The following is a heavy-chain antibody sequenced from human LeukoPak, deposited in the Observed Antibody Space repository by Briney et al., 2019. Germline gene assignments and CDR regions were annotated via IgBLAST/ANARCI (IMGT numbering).Heavy chain of an antibody. V-gene: IGHV5-51*01. CDR1: GYRFTSCW. CDR3: ARAGSSTYYHFDY. D-gene: IGHD3-22*01. CDR2: IYAGDSDT. J-gene: IGHJ4*01. Sequence: GESLKISCKGSGYRFTSCWIGWVRQMPGKGLEWMGIIYAGDSDTRYSPSLQGQVTISADKSVSTAYLQWSSLKASDTAMYYCARAGSSTYYHFDYWGRGTLVTVSS.